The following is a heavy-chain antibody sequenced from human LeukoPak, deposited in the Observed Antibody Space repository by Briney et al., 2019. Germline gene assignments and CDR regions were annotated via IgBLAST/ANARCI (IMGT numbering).Heavy chain of an antibody. CDR3: ANAGKYYYDSSGP. CDR1: GGTFSSYA. J-gene: IGHJ5*02. Sequence: ASVKVSCKASGGTFSSYAIRGVRQAPGQGLEWMGRIIPIFCTANYAQKFQGRVTITTDESTSTAYMELSSLRSEDTAVYYCANAGKYYYDSSGPWGQGTLVTVSS. V-gene: IGHV1-69*05. CDR2: IIPIFCTA. D-gene: IGHD3-22*01.